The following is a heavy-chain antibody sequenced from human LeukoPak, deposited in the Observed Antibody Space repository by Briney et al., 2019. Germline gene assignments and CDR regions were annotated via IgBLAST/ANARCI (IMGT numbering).Heavy chain of an antibody. CDR3: ARDKQYQLFGSSDY. CDR2: ISSSSSYI. CDR1: GFTFSSYS. J-gene: IGHJ4*03. V-gene: IGHV3-21*01. Sequence: GGSLRLSCAASGFTFSSYSMNWVRQAPGRGLEWVSSISSSSSYIYYADSVKGRFTISRDNAKNSLYLQMNSLRAEDTAVYYCARDKQYQLFGSSDYWGQGTTVTVSS. D-gene: IGHD2-2*01.